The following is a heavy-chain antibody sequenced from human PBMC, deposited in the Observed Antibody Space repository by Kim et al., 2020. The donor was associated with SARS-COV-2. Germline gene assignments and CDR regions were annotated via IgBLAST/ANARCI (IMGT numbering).Heavy chain of an antibody. J-gene: IGHJ4*02. CDR2: ISYDGSNK. D-gene: IGHD1-26*01. CDR1: GFTFSSYA. Sequence: GGSLRLSCAASGFTFSSYAMHWVRQAPGKGLEWVAVISYDGSNKYYADSVKGRFTISRDNSKNTLYLQMNSLRAEDTAVYYCARDFSGPQTSYGPIDYWGQGTLVTVSS. CDR3: ARDFSGPQTSYGPIDY. V-gene: IGHV3-30-3*01.